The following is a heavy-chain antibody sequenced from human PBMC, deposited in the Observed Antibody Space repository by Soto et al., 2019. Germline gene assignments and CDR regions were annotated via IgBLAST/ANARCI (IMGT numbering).Heavy chain of an antibody. D-gene: IGHD3-16*02. CDR3: ARDPTITFGGVIAHYDY. CDR2: ISAYNGNT. V-gene: IGHV1-18*01. J-gene: IGHJ4*02. CDR1: GYTFTSYG. Sequence: QVQLVQSGAEVKKPGASVKVSCKASGYTFTSYGISWVREAPGQGLEWMGWISAYNGNTNYAQKLQGRVTMTTDSSTSTAYMELRSLRPDDTAAYYCARDPTITFGGVIAHYDYWGQGTLVTFSS.